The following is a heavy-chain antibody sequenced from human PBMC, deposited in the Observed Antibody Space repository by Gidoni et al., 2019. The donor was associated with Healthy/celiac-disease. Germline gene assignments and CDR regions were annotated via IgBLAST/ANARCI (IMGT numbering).Heavy chain of an antibody. CDR3: AKDGALWFGELSYAFDI. CDR1: GFTFDAYA. V-gene: IGHV3-9*01. CDR2: ISWNSGSI. Sequence: EVQLVESGGGLVQPGRSRRLSCAASGFTFDAYAMHWVRQAPGKGLEWVSGISWNSGSIGYADSVKGRFTISRDNAKNSLYLQMNSLRAEDTALYYCAKDGALWFGELSYAFDIWGQGTMVTVSS. D-gene: IGHD3-10*01. J-gene: IGHJ3*02.